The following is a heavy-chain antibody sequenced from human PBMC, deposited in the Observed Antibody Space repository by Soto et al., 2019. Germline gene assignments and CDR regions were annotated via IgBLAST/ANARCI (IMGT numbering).Heavy chain of an antibody. J-gene: IGHJ4*02. CDR3: ARKAWVRFDY. CDR1: GDSISSSVW. CDR2: VFHTGDT. D-gene: IGHD7-27*01. Sequence: TLSLTCAVSGDSISSSVWWTWVRQPPGKGLEWIGEVFHTGDTYFNPSLRSRVAMSVDKSTNEFSLKVTSVTAADTAIYYCARKAWVRFDYWGQGALVTVSS. V-gene: IGHV4-4*02.